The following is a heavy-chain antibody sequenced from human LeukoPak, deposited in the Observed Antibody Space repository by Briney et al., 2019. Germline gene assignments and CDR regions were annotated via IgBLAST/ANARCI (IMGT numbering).Heavy chain of an antibody. Sequence: SVKVSCNASGGTFSSYAISWVRQAPGQGLEWMGGIIPIFGTANYAQKFQGRVTITRDTSISTAYMELSSLRSEDTAVYYCARDGDYYGSGNFDYWGQGTLVTVSS. CDR1: GGTFSSYA. CDR2: IIPIFGTA. D-gene: IGHD3-10*01. J-gene: IGHJ4*02. V-gene: IGHV1-69*05. CDR3: ARDGDYYGSGNFDY.